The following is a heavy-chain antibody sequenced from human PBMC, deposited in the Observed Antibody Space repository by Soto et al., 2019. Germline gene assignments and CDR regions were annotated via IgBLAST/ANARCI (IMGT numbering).Heavy chain of an antibody. CDR3: AKVFDSSSWSDAFDI. CDR1: GFTFDDYA. CDR2: ISWNSGSI. J-gene: IGHJ3*02. Sequence: PGGSLRLSCAASGFTFDDYAMHWVRQAPGKGLEWVSGISWNSGSIGYADSVKGRFTISRDNAKNSLYLQMNSLRAEDTALYYCAKVFDSSSWSDAFDIWCQGTMVTVSS. V-gene: IGHV3-9*01. D-gene: IGHD6-13*01.